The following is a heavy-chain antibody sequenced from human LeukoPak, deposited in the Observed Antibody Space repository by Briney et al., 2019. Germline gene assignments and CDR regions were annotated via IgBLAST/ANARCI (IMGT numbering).Heavy chain of an antibody. Sequence: GGSLRLSCAASGFSYSSYTVSWVRQAPGKGLEWVSVISNGGGITYYADSAKGRFTISRDNSKNTLYLQMSSLRADDTAVYYCAKKLGMSVAGSPFFFGYWGQGTLVTVSS. D-gene: IGHD6-19*01. CDR2: ISNGGGIT. CDR3: AKKLGMSVAGSPFFFGY. J-gene: IGHJ4*02. V-gene: IGHV3-23*01. CDR1: GFSYSSYT.